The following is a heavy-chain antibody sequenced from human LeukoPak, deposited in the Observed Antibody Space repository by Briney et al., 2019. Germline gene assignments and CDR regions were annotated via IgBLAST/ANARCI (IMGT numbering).Heavy chain of an antibody. J-gene: IGHJ6*04. CDR1: GFTFDDYA. V-gene: IGHV3-43D*04. CDR2: ISWDGGST. Sequence: PGGSLRLSCAASGFTFDDYAMHWVRQAPGKGLERVSLISWDGGSTYYADSVKGRFTISRDNSKNSLYLQMNSLRAEDTALYYCAKDIAPRTLLWFGEPATGMDVWGNGTTVTVSS. CDR3: AKDIAPRTLLWFGEPATGMDV. D-gene: IGHD3-10*01.